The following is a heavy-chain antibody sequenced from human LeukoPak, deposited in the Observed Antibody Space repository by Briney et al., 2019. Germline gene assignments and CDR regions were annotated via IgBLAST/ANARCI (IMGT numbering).Heavy chain of an antibody. CDR3: ARDRGHYYDSSGYYLN. D-gene: IGHD3-22*01. Sequence: ASVKVSCKASGYTFTGYYMHWVRQAPGQGLEWMGWINPNSGGTNYPQKFQGRVTMTRDTSMSTAYMELSRLRSDDTAVYYCARDRGHYYDSSGYYLNWGQGTLVTVSS. J-gene: IGHJ4*02. CDR1: GYTFTGYY. CDR2: INPNSGGT. V-gene: IGHV1-2*02.